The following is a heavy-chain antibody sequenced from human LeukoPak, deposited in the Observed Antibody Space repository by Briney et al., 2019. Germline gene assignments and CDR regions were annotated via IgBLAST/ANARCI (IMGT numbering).Heavy chain of an antibody. J-gene: IGHJ5*02. V-gene: IGHV4-34*01. CDR1: GGSFSGYY. Sequence: SETLSLTCAVYGGSFSGYYWSWIRQPPGKGLEWIGEINHSGSTNYNPSLKSRVTISVDTSKNQFSLKLSSVTAADTAVYYCARAPVGNKWLRQNEDGIAVAGTKRWFDPWGQGTLVTVSS. CDR2: INHSGST. CDR3: ARAPVGNKWLRQNEDGIAVAGTKRWFDP. D-gene: IGHD6-19*01.